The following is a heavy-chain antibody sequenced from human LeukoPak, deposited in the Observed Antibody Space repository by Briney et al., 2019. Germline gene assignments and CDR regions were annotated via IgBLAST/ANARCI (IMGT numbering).Heavy chain of an antibody. CDR1: GGSISSSSYY. Sequence: PSETLSLTCTVSGGSISSSSYYWGWIRQPPGKGLEWIGSIYYSGSTYYNPSLKSRVTTSVDTSKNQFSLKLSSVTAADTAVYYCASRIAVAGTAFDYWGQGTLVTVSS. CDR3: ASRIAVAGTAFDY. CDR2: IYYSGST. J-gene: IGHJ4*02. D-gene: IGHD6-19*01. V-gene: IGHV4-39*01.